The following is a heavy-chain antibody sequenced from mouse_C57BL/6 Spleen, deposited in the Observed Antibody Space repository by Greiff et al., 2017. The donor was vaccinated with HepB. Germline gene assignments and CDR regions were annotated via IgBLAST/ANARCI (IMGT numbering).Heavy chain of an antibody. J-gene: IGHJ4*01. Sequence: VTLKVSGAELVRPGASVKLSCTASGFNIKDDYMHWVKQRPEQGLEWIGWIDPENGDTEYASKFQGKATITADTSSNTAYLQLSSLTSEDTAVYYCTDSSGSYAMDYWGQGTSVTVSS. CDR3: TDSSGSYAMDY. CDR1: GFNIKDDY. CDR2: IDPENGDT. V-gene: IGHV14-4*01. D-gene: IGHD3-2*02.